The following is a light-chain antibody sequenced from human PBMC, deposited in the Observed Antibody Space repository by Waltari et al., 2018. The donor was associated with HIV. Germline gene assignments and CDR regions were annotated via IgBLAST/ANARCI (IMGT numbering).Light chain of an antibody. CDR1: SRNIGDNY. J-gene: IGLJ2*01. Sequence: QSVLTPPPSVSAASGQKVTIACSGISRNIGDNYVSWYQQLPGTAPKRLIYDNNKRPSGIPDRFSASKSGTSATLGITGLQTGDEADYYCGTWDSSLSAGLFGGGTKLTVL. V-gene: IGLV1-51*01. CDR2: DNN. CDR3: GTWDSSLSAGL.